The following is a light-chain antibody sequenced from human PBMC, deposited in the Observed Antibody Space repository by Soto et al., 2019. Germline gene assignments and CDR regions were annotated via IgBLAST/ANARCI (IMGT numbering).Light chain of an antibody. CDR2: LEGSGSY. Sequence: QPVLTQSSSASASLGSSVKLTCTLSSGHSSYIIAWHQQQPGKAPRFLMKLEGSGSYNKGSGVPDRFSGSSSGADRYLTVSNLRSEDEADYYCETWDSNTRVFGGGTKVTVL. V-gene: IGLV4-60*03. CDR1: SGHSSYI. J-gene: IGLJ3*02. CDR3: ETWDSNTRV.